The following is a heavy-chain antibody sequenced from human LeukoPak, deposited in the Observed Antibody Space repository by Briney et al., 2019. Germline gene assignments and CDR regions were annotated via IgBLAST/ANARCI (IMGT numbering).Heavy chain of an antibody. CDR3: ARAGGSYDAFDI. CDR1: GFTFSSYS. D-gene: IGHD2-15*01. Sequence: TPGGSLRLSCAASGFTFSSYSMNWVRQAPGKGLEWVSSISSSSSYIYYADSVKGRFTISRDNAKNSLYLQMNSLRAEDTAEYYCARAGGSYDAFDIWGQGTMVTVSS. CDR2: ISSSSSYI. J-gene: IGHJ3*02. V-gene: IGHV3-21*01.